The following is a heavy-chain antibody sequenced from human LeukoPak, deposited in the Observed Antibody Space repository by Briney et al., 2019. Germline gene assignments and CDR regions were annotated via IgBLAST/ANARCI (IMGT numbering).Heavy chain of an antibody. D-gene: IGHD6-13*01. V-gene: IGHV3-23*01. CDR3: ARAYSSSWYDF. CDR2: LISSGATT. Sequence: GGSLRLSCAASGFAFSNYAMSWVRQAPGKGLEWVSSLISSGATTYYADSVKGRFTISRDNSKNTLFLQMSSLRAEDTAVYYCARAYSSSWYDFWGQGTLVTVSS. J-gene: IGHJ5*01. CDR1: GFAFSNYA.